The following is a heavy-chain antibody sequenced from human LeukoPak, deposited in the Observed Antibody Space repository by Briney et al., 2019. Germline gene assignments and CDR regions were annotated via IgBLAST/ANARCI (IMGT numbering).Heavy chain of an antibody. CDR2: ISRDGTST. V-gene: IGHV3-74*01. Sequence: QPGGSLRLSCAASGVTFSSHSMHWVRQAPGKGLVWVSGISRDGTSTNYADAVKGRFTISRDNSKNTLYLQINSLRVEDTAVYSCARVWYGPDFWGQGTLVTVSS. J-gene: IGHJ4*02. CDR3: ARVWYGPDF. D-gene: IGHD2-15*01. CDR1: GVTFSSHS.